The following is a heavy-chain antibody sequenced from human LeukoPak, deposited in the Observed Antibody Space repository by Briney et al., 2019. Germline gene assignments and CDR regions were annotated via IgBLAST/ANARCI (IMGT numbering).Heavy chain of an antibody. D-gene: IGHD1-26*01. CDR3: TTAGWELYYFDY. J-gene: IGHJ4*02. Sequence: RGSLRLSCADSRVTFSNYWMSWVRQAPGKGLEWVGRIKSKTDGGTTDYAATVKCRFTISRDDSKITLYLQMNSLKTEDTAVYYCTTAGWELYYFDYWGQGTLVTVSS. CDR1: RVTFSNYW. V-gene: IGHV3-15*01. CDR2: IKSKTDGGTT.